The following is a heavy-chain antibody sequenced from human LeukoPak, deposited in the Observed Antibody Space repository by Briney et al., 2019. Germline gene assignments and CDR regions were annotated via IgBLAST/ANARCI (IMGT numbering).Heavy chain of an antibody. CDR1: GFIFNSYA. D-gene: IGHD1-26*01. V-gene: IGHV3-30-3*02. CDR3: AKTMGAIDHDY. J-gene: IGHJ4*02. CDR2: ISYDGSNK. Sequence: GGSLRLSCAASGFIFNSYAMHWVRQAPGKGLEWVAVISYDGSNKYYADSVKGRFTISRDNSKNTLYLQMNSLRAEDTAVYYCAKTMGAIDHDYWGQGALVTVSS.